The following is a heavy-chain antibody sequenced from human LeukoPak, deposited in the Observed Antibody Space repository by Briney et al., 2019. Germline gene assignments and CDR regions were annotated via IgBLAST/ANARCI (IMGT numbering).Heavy chain of an antibody. Sequence: GRSLRFSCAASGFTFSSYAMHWVRQAPGKGLEWVAIIWSDGNNKYYTDSVEGRFTISRDTSKNTLFLQMNSLRAEDTAVYYCARGQPGVAAAGNLDYWGQGTLVTVSS. V-gene: IGHV3-33*01. D-gene: IGHD6-13*01. CDR1: GFTFSSYA. CDR2: IWSDGNNK. CDR3: ARGQPGVAAAGNLDY. J-gene: IGHJ4*02.